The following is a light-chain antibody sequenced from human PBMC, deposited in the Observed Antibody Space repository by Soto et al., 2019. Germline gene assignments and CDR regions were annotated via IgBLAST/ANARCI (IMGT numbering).Light chain of an antibody. V-gene: IGLV2-8*01. Sequence: QSVLTQPPSASGSPGQSVTISCTGTSSDVGGYKYVSWYQQHPGKAPKLMIYGVSKRPSGVPDRFSGSKSGNTASLTVSGLQAEDEADYYCSSYAGSSNYVFGTGTKVTVL. CDR2: GVS. CDR3: SSYAGSSNYV. CDR1: SSDVGGYKY. J-gene: IGLJ1*01.